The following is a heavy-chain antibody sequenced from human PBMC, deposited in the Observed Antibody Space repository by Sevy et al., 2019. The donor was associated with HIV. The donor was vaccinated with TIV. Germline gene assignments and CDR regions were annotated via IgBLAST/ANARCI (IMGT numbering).Heavy chain of an antibody. D-gene: IGHD6-25*01. CDR2: ILHDGSRQ. CDR1: GFSFSIHS. Sequence: GGSLRLSCTASGFSFSIHSMHWVRQAPGKGLEWVSFILHDGSRQDYADSVKGRFIISRDTSKNTVYLEMSGLRPEDTATYYCARDSNVYDSGGSLDSWGQGTLVTVSS. J-gene: IGHJ4*02. V-gene: IGHV3-30*04. CDR3: ARDSNVYDSGGSLDS.